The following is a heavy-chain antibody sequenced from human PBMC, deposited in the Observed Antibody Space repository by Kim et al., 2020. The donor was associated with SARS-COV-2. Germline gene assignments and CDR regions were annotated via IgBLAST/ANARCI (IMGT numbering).Heavy chain of an antibody. CDR1: GFTFSSSA. Sequence: GGSLRLSCVASGFTFSSSAMHWVRQAPGKGLEWVAVISYDGSNQYHVDSVKGRFTVSRDNSKNTMYLQMNSLRAEDTAVYYCAREEVYLPGSWGQGTLV. CDR2: ISYDGSNQ. J-gene: IGHJ4*02. V-gene: IGHV3-30*04. CDR3: AREEVYLPGS.